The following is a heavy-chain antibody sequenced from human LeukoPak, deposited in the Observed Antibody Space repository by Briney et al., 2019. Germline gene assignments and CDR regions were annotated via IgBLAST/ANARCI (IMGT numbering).Heavy chain of an antibody. Sequence: GASVKVSCKASGGTFSSSAISWVRQAPGQGLEWMGRIIPILGIANYAQKFQGRVTITADKSTSTAYMELSSLRSEDTAVYYCARGVRSSWNNWFDPWGQGTLVTVSS. J-gene: IGHJ5*02. CDR3: ARGVRSSWNNWFDP. V-gene: IGHV1-69*04. CDR1: GGTFSSSA. D-gene: IGHD6-13*01. CDR2: IIPILGIA.